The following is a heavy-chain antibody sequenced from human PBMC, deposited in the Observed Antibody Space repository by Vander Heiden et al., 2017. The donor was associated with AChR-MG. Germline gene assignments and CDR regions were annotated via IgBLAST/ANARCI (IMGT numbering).Heavy chain of an antibody. Sequence: QVQLQQWGAGLLKPSETLSLTCAVYGGSFSGYYWSWIRQPPGKRLEWIGEINQSGSTNYNPSLKRRVTISVDTSKNQFSLKLSSVTAADTPVYYCARGRGSITRRAAAGTHFDYWGQGTLGTVSS. CDR2: INQSGST. D-gene: IGHD6-13*01. J-gene: IGHJ4*02. CDR1: GGSFSGYY. CDR3: ARGRGSITRRAAAGTHFDY. V-gene: IGHV4-34*01.